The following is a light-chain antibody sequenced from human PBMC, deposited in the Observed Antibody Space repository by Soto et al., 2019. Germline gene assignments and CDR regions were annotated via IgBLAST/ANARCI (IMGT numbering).Light chain of an antibody. CDR3: QSYDISLHNYV. CDR1: SSNIGAPYD. V-gene: IGLV1-40*01. J-gene: IGLJ1*01. CDR2: GDN. Sequence: QSVLTQPPSVSGAPGQRVTISCTGSSSNIGAPYDVHWYQHLPGTAPKLLIFGDNNRPSGVPDRFSGSKSGTSASLVITRLQAEDEADYYCQSYDISLHNYVFGTGTQLTVL.